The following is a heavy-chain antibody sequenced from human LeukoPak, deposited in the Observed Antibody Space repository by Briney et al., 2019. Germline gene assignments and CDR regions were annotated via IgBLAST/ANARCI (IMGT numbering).Heavy chain of an antibody. CDR2: IYTSGST. J-gene: IGHJ3*02. Sequence: PSQTLSLTCTVSGGSISSGSYYWSWIRQPAGKGLEWIGRIYTSGSTNYNPSLKSRVTISVDTSKNQFSLKLSSVTAADTAVYYCARTYYDSSGHFPAFDIWGQGTMVTVFS. D-gene: IGHD3-22*01. CDR1: GGSISSGSYY. V-gene: IGHV4-61*02. CDR3: ARTYYDSSGHFPAFDI.